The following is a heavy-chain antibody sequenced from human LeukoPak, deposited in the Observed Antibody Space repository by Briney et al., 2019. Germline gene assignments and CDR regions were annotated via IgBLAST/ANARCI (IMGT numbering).Heavy chain of an antibody. CDR3: ARDYYDSSGYNWFDP. V-gene: IGHV1-18*04. Sequence: GASVKVSCKTSGYTFTNYYLHWMRQAPGQGLEWMGWISAYNGNTNYAQKLQGRVTMTTDTSTSTAYMELRSLRSDDTAVYYCARDYYDSSGYNWFDPWGQGTLVTVSS. CDR2: ISAYNGNT. J-gene: IGHJ5*02. CDR1: GYTFTNYY. D-gene: IGHD3-22*01.